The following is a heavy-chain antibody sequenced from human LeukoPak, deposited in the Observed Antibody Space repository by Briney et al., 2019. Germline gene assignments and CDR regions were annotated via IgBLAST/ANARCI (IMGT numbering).Heavy chain of an antibody. CDR2: IYPRDGST. V-gene: IGHV1-46*01. CDR3: AGLSPVPY. CDR1: GYTFTGYY. J-gene: IGHJ4*02. D-gene: IGHD3-10*01. Sequence: ASVKVSCKASGYTFTGYYMHWVRQAPGQGLEWMGMIYPRDGSTSYAQKLQGRVTMTTDTSTSTAYMELRSLRSDDTAVYYCAGLSPVPYWGQGTLVTVSS.